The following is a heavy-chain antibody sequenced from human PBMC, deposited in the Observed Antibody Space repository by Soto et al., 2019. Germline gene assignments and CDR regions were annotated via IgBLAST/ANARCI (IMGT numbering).Heavy chain of an antibody. J-gene: IGHJ5*02. CDR1: VVSFSGYY. CDR2: IDHSGYT. V-gene: IGHV4-34*01. Sequence: WETLSLTCAFYVVSFSGYYWNWIRQPPGKGLEWIGEIDHSGYTNYNPSLKSRVTISVDTSKNQFSLRLTSVTAADTAVYYCARVRDWFDPWGQGTLVTVSS. D-gene: IGHD3-3*01. CDR3: ARVRDWFDP.